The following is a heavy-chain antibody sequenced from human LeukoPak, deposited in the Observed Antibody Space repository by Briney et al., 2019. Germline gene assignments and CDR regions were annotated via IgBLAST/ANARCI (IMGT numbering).Heavy chain of an antibody. D-gene: IGHD2-8*02. CDR1: GGSINSYY. CDR3: AREGPTGGLDY. CDR2: IYYTGST. Sequence: SETLSLTCSVSGGSINSYYWSWIRQPPGKGLEWIGNIYYTGSTNYNPSLQSRVTISVDTSKNQFSLKLSSVTAADTAVYYCAREGPTGGLDYWGQGTLVTVSS. V-gene: IGHV4-59*12. J-gene: IGHJ4*02.